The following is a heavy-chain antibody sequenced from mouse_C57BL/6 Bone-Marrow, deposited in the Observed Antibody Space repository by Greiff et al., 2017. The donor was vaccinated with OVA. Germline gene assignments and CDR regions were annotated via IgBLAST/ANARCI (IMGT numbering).Heavy chain of an antibody. V-gene: IGHV5-17*01. Sequence: EVQGVESGGGLVKPGGSLKLSCAASGFTFSDYGMHWVRQAPETGLEWVAYISSGSSTLYYADTVKGRFTISRDNAKNTLFLQMTSLRSEDTAMYYCARPRNGRAWFAYWGQGTLVTVSA. CDR3: ARPRNGRAWFAY. D-gene: IGHD1-2*01. CDR2: ISSGSSTL. CDR1: GFTFSDYG. J-gene: IGHJ3*01.